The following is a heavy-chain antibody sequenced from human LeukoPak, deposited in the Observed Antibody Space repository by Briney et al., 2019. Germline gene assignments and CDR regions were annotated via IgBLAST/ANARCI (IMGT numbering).Heavy chain of an antibody. Sequence: ASVKVPCKVSGYTLTELSMHWVRQAPGKGLEWMGGFDPEDGETIYAQKFQGRVTMTEDTSTDTAYMELSSLRSEDTAVYYCATDLRYGDYVQNYWGQGTLVTVSS. V-gene: IGHV1-24*01. CDR3: ATDLRYGDYVQNY. CDR1: GYTLTELS. J-gene: IGHJ4*02. CDR2: FDPEDGET. D-gene: IGHD4-17*01.